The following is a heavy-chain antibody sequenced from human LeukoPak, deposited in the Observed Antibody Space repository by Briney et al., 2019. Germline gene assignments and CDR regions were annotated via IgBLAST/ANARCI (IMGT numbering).Heavy chain of an antibody. CDR3: AKDLATGYSYGYWH. V-gene: IGHV3-21*04. Sequence: SGGSLRLSCAASGFTFSTYSTNWVRQAPGKGLEWVSSISSSSTYIYYADSVKGRFTISRDNSKNTLYLQMNSLRAEDTAVYYCAKDLATGYSYGYWHWGQGTLVTVSS. CDR2: ISSSSTYI. D-gene: IGHD5-18*01. CDR1: GFTFSTYS. J-gene: IGHJ4*02.